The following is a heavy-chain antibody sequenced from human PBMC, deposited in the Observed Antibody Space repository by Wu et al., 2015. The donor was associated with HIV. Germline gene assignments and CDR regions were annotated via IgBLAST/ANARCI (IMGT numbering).Heavy chain of an antibody. J-gene: IGHJ3*01. D-gene: IGHD4-23*01. CDR1: NYTFTTYG. CDR3: ARGVRTPGGDTLDF. CDR2: VSPYNGHX. V-gene: IGHV1-18*01. Sequence: LVQSGAEVKKAWGRRVKVSCKGYNYTFTTYGITWVRQVPGQGFEWMGWVSPYNGHXNYAQKFQGRVSMTADTSTTTVHMELRTLKSDDTAVYFCARGVRTPGGDTLDFWGQGTRVTVSS.